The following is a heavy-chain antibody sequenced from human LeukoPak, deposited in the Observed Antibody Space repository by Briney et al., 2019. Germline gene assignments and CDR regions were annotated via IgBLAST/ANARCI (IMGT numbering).Heavy chain of an antibody. CDR1: GFPFSSYA. V-gene: IGHV3-64D*09. CDR3: ARAGYCSSTSCSLDY. D-gene: IGHD2-2*01. J-gene: IGHJ4*02. Sequence: GGSLRLSCSASGFPFSSYAMHWVRQAPGKGLEYVSAISDSGGSTYYADSVKGRFTISRDNSKNTLYLQMSSLRAEDTAVYYCARAGYCSSTSCSLDYWGQGTLVTVSS. CDR2: ISDSGGST.